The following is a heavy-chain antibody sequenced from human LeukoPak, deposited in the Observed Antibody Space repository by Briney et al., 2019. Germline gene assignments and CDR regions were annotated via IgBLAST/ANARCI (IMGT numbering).Heavy chain of an antibody. CDR2: INPNSGGT. J-gene: IGHJ5*02. Sequence: GASVKVSCKASGYTFTGYYMHWVRQAPGQGLEWMGWINPNSGGTNYAQKFQGRVTMTRDTSISTAYMELSRLRSDDTAVYYCAREGRWLQLGNWFDPWGQGTLVTVSS. CDR3: AREGRWLQLGNWFDP. CDR1: GYTFTGYY. D-gene: IGHD5-24*01. V-gene: IGHV1-2*02.